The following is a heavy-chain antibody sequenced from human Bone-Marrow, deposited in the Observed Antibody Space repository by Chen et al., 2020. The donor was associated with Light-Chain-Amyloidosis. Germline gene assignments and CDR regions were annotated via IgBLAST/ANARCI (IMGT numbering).Heavy chain of an antibody. CDR3: ARGGSYYYFDY. V-gene: IGHV3-21*01. Sequence: EVQLVESGGGLVKPGGSLRRSCVASGFTFSSYTMNWVRQTPGRGLGWVSSISRSSSHIYYADSMRGRFTISRDNAKNSLYLQMNNLRAEDTAVYYCARGGSYYYFDYWGQGILVTVSS. D-gene: IGHD1-26*01. CDR1: GFTFSSYT. CDR2: ISRSSSHI. J-gene: IGHJ4*02.